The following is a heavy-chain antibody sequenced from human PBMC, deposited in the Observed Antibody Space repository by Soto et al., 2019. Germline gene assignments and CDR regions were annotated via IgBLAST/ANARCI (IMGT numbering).Heavy chain of an antibody. Sequence: SETLSLTCTVSGGSISSYYWIWIRQPPGKGLEWIGYIYYSGSTNYNPSLKSRVTISVDTSKNQFSLKLSSVTAADTAVYYCARASGYYDFWSGYSRDYYYYYMAVWGKGTTVTVSS. J-gene: IGHJ6*03. D-gene: IGHD3-3*01. V-gene: IGHV4-59*01. CDR1: GGSISSYY. CDR2: IYYSGST. CDR3: ARASGYYDFWSGYSRDYYYYYMAV.